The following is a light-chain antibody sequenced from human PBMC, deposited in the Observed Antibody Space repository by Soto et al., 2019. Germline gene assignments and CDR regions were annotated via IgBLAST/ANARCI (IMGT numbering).Light chain of an antibody. V-gene: IGKV1-5*01. J-gene: IGKJ5*01. CDR2: DAS. CDR3: QQHNSFSIT. CDR1: QTISTW. Sequence: MQRNQSPSTLSASDGDRVMITCRASQTISTWLAWYQHKPGKAPNLLIYDASTLMSGVPSRFSGSGSGTEFTLTINSLQADDFATYYCQQHNSFSITFGQGTRLEIK.